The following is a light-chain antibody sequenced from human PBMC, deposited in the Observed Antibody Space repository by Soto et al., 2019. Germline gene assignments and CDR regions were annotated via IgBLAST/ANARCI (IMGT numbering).Light chain of an antibody. V-gene: IGKV3-15*01. J-gene: IGKJ4*01. CDR1: QSVYSN. Sequence: EIVMTQSPATLSVSPGARATLSCRASQSVYSNLAWYQQKPGQAPRLLIYHASTRATGIPARFSGGGSGTEFTLTISSLQSEDFAVYYCQQYTRPLTFGGGTKVEIK. CDR3: QQYTRPLT. CDR2: HAS.